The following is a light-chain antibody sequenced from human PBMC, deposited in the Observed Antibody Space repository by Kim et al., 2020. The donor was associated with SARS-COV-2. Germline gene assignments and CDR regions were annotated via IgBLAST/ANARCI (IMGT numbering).Light chain of an antibody. CDR2: EVS. J-gene: IGLJ1*01. CDR1: SSDVGGYNF. V-gene: IGLV2-8*01. CDR3: SSYAAISNFV. Sequence: QSALTQPPSASGSPGQSVTISCTGTSSDVGGYNFVSWYQQHPGKAPKLMFYEVSNRPSGVPDRFSGSKSGNTASLTVSGLQAEDEADYYCSSYAAISNFVFGTGTKVTVL.